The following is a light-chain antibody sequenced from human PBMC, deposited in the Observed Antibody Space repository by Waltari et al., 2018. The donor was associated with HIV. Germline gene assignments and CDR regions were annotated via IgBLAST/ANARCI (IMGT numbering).Light chain of an antibody. V-gene: IGKV1-39*01. Sequence: DIQMTQSPSSLSASVGDRVTITSRASQSSSSYLNWYQQKPGKAPQLLSYAASNLQSGVPSRFSGSGSGTDFTLTISSLQPEDFATYYCQQTYSTPPYTFGQGTKLEIK. CDR2: AAS. CDR3: QQTYSTPPYT. J-gene: IGKJ2*01. CDR1: QSSSSY.